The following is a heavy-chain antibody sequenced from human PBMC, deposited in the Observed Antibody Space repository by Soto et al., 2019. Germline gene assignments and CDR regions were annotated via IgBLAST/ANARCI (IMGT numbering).Heavy chain of an antibody. CDR1: GGSISSSSYY. Sequence: SETLSLTCTVSGGSISSSSYYWGWIRQPPGKGLEWIGSIYYSGSTYYNPSLKSRVTISVDTSKNQFSLKLSSVTAADTAVYYCARRPTYYDFWSGYYTDYYYYGMDVWGQGTTVTVSS. V-gene: IGHV4-39*01. D-gene: IGHD3-3*01. CDR2: IYYSGST. J-gene: IGHJ6*02. CDR3: ARRPTYYDFWSGYYTDYYYYGMDV.